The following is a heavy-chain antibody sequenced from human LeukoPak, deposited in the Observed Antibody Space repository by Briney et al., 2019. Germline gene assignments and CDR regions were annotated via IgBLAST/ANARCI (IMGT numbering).Heavy chain of an antibody. CDR2: ISGSGGST. V-gene: IGHV3-23*01. J-gene: IGHJ4*02. Sequence: PGGSLRLSCAASGFTFSIYAMSWVRQVPGKGPEWVSAISGSGGSTYYADSVKGRFTTSRDNSKNTLHLQMDSLRAEDTAVYYCAKVLNGIMIAFGGVIIDYWGQGTRVTVSS. CDR1: GFTFSIYA. D-gene: IGHD3-16*02. CDR3: AKVLNGIMIAFGGVIIDY.